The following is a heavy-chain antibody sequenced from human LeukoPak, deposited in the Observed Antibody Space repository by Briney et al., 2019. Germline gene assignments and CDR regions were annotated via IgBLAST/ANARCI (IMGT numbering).Heavy chain of an antibody. CDR2: ISGSRSST. J-gene: IGHJ4*02. D-gene: IGHD2-8*01. Sequence: GGSLRLSCVASGFTFSSYAMSRVRQAPGKGLEWVSAISGSRSSTYYADSVKGRFTISRDNSKNTLYLQMNSLRAEDTAIYYCAQFGPGMAVGDYWGQGTLVTVSS. CDR1: GFTFSSYA. CDR3: AQFGPGMAVGDY. V-gene: IGHV3-23*01.